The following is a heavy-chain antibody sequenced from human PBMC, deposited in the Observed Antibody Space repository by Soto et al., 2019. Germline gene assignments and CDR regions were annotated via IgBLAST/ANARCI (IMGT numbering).Heavy chain of an antibody. CDR3: ARSLFDDGGALSVA. Sequence: QVQLQESGPGLVKPSETLSLTCTVSGGSISSYYWGWMRQPPGKGLEWIGDIYYSGTTNHNPSLKSRVTISITSKNQFSMTPTSVTAPDTRVYYCARSLFDDGGALSVAWGRGTLVTVSS. J-gene: IGHJ5*02. CDR2: IYYSGTT. D-gene: IGHD2-21*01. CDR1: GGSISSYY. V-gene: IGHV4-59*01.